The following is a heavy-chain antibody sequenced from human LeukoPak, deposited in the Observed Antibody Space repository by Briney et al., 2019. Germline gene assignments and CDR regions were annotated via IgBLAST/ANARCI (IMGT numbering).Heavy chain of an antibody. V-gene: IGHV3-23*01. D-gene: IGHD6-13*01. Sequence: GGSLRLSCAASGFSFSSYAMSWVRQAPGKGLEWVSVISGSGGNTYYADSVKGRFTISRDNSKNTLYLQLNSLRAEDTAVYYCAKTRPLDSSSWSHGDYWGQGTLVTVSS. J-gene: IGHJ4*02. CDR1: GFSFSSYA. CDR3: AKTRPLDSSSWSHGDY. CDR2: ISGSGGNT.